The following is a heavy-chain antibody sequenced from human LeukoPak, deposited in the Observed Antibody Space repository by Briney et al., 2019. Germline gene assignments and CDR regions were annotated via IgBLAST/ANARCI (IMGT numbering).Heavy chain of an antibody. D-gene: IGHD2-15*01. CDR2: ISSSSSYI. CDR3: ARVIDRYCSGGSCTAFDI. Sequence: PGGSLRLSCAASGFTVSSYSMNWVRQAPGKGLEWVSSISSSSSYIYYADSVKGRFTISRDNDKNSLYLQMNSLRAEDTAVYYCARVIDRYCSGGSCTAFDIWGQGTMVTVSS. CDR1: GFTVSSYS. J-gene: IGHJ3*02. V-gene: IGHV3-21*01.